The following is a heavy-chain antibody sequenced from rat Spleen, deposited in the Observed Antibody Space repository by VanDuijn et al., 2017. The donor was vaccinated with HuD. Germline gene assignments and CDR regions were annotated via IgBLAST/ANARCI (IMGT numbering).Heavy chain of an antibody. CDR3: ARPVDF. J-gene: IGHJ1*01. CDR1: GFTFSSHG. V-gene: IGHV5S13*01. Sequence: EVQLVESGGGLVQPGRSLKLSCAASGFTFSSHGMAWVRQTPTKGLEWVASISTGGDNTHYRHSVKGRFTISRDNVKSTLYLQMDSLRSEDTATYYCARPVDFWGPGTMVTVSS. CDR2: ISTGGDNT.